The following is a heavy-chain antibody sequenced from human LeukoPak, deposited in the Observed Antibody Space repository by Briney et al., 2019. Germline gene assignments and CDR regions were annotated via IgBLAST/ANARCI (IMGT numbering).Heavy chain of an antibody. Sequence: GGALRLSCAASGVTFNNYAMSWVRQAPREGLGWGSAIIAGGGVKYYADSVKGRFTISRNNSKKKVFLQTNSLRGDDTAAYYCATAGCYIAQTYTTYDDAYVTWGQGTMVTVSS. CDR1: GVTFNNYA. D-gene: IGHD3-3*01. CDR3: ATAGCYIAQTYTTYDDAYVT. J-gene: IGHJ3*02. V-gene: IGHV3-23*01. CDR2: IIAGGGVK.